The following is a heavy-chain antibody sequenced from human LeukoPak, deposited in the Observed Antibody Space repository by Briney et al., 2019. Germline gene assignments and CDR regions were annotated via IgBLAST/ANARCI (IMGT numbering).Heavy chain of an antibody. CDR3: AKDWARDSGYGRKHDY. CDR2: ISGSGGST. J-gene: IGHJ4*02. V-gene: IGHV3-23*01. CDR1: GFTLSSYA. Sequence: GGSLRLSCAASGFTLSSYAMSWVRQAPGKGLEWVSAISGSGGSTYYADSVKGRFTVSRDNSKNTLYLQMNSLRAEDTAVYYCAKDWARDSGYGRKHDYWGQGTLVTVSS. D-gene: IGHD5-12*01.